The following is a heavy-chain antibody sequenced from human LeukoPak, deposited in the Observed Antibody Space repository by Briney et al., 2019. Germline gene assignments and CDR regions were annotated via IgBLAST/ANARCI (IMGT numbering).Heavy chain of an antibody. Sequence: ASVKVSCKASGYTFTSYGISWVRQAPGQGLEWMGWISAYSGNTNYAQKLQGRVTMTTDTSTSTAYMELRSLRSDDTAVYYCARDIWDFVKWMGNDAFDIWGQGTMVTASS. D-gene: IGHD3/OR15-3a*01. J-gene: IGHJ3*02. CDR1: GYTFTSYG. CDR2: ISAYSGNT. V-gene: IGHV1-18*01. CDR3: ARDIWDFVKWMGNDAFDI.